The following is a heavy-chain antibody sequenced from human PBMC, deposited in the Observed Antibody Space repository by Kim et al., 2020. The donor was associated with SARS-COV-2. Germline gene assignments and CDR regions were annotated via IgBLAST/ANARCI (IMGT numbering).Heavy chain of an antibody. CDR2: ITGNGGIR. D-gene: IGHD3-10*01. V-gene: IGHV3-23*01. Sequence: GGSLRLSCAVSGFTFSSNAMNWVRQAPGKGLEWVSTITGNGGIRNYADSVKGRFTVSRDNSKNTMYLQMNSLRAEDTAVYYCARGLVRGVSSTTFDYWV. CDR3: ARGLVRGVSSTTFDY. J-gene: IGHJ4*01. CDR1: GFTFSSNA.